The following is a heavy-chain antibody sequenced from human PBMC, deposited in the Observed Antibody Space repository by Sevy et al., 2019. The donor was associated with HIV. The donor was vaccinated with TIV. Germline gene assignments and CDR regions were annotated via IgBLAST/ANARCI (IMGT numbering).Heavy chain of an antibody. Sequence: ASVKGSCKASGYTFTSYGISWVRQAPEQGLEWMGWISAYNGNTNYAQKLQVRVTMTTDTSTSTAYMELRSLRSDDTAVYYCARDPTAPYYYGMDVWGQGTTVTVSS. CDR2: ISAYNGNT. CDR3: ARDPTAPYYYGMDV. V-gene: IGHV1-18*01. J-gene: IGHJ6*02. D-gene: IGHD5-18*01. CDR1: GYTFTSYG.